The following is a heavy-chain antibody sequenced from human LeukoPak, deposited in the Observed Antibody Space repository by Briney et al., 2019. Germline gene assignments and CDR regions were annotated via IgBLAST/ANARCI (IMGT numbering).Heavy chain of an antibody. CDR2: ISYDGSNK. CDR3: ASVTYYYDSGPFDY. D-gene: IGHD3-22*01. V-gene: IGHV3-30*01. CDR1: GFTFSSYA. J-gene: IGHJ4*02. Sequence: PGGSLRLSCAASGFTFSSYAMHWVRQAPGKGLEWVAVISYDGSNKYYADSVKGRFTISRDNSKNTLYLQMNSLRAEDTAVHYCASVTYYYDSGPFDYWGQGTLVTVSS.